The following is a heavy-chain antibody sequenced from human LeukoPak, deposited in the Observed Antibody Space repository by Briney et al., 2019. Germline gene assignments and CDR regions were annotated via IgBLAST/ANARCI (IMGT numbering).Heavy chain of an antibody. V-gene: IGHV4-30-4*08. D-gene: IGHD6-6*01. CDR1: GGSISSGDYY. Sequence: PSETLSLTCTVSGGSISSGDYYWSWIRQPPGKGLEWIGYIYYSGSTYYNPSLKSRVTISVDTSKDQFSLKLSSVTAADTAVYYCASPPARPQALSTDYWGQGTLVTVSS. CDR2: IYYSGST. J-gene: IGHJ4*02. CDR3: ASPPARPQALSTDY.